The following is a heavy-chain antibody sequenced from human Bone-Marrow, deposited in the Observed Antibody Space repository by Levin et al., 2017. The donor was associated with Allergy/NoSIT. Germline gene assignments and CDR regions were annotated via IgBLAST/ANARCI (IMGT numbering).Heavy chain of an antibody. J-gene: IGHJ4*02. CDR3: ARDGMITFGGVIVTKFDY. V-gene: IGHV4-4*02. CDR1: GDSISISNW. D-gene: IGHD3-16*02. CDR2: IYHSGST. Sequence: SETLSLTCAVSGDSISISNWWSWVRQPPGKGLEWIGEIYHSGSTYYNPSLKSRVTISVDTSKNQFSLKLSSVTAADTAVYYCARDGMITFGGVIVTKFDYWGQGTLVTVSS.